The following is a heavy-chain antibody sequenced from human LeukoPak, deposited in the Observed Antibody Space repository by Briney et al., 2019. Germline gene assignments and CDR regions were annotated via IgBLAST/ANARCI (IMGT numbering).Heavy chain of an antibody. D-gene: IGHD3-10*01. CDR3: ARGPMVRGVMGPRFGY. V-gene: IGHV4-59*12. CDR2: IYYSGST. J-gene: IGHJ4*02. Sequence: PSETLSLTCTVSGGSISSYYWSWIRQPPGKGLEWIGYIYYSGSTNYNPSLKSRVTISVDTSKNQFSLKLSSVTAADTAVYYCARGPMVRGVMGPRFGYWGQGTLVTVSS. CDR1: GGSISSYY.